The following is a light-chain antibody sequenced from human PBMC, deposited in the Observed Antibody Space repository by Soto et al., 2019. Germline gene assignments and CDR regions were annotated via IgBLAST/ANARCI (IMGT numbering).Light chain of an antibody. CDR2: AVS. V-gene: IGKV1-27*01. J-gene: IGKJ1*01. CDR3: QKYNSAPRT. Sequence: DIQMTQSPSSLSASVGDRVTITCRASQSISNFLNWYQQKPGKAPKLVIYAVSNLQSGVPSRFSGSGSGTDFTLTISSLQPEDVATYYCQKYNSAPRTFGQGTKWIS. CDR1: QSISNF.